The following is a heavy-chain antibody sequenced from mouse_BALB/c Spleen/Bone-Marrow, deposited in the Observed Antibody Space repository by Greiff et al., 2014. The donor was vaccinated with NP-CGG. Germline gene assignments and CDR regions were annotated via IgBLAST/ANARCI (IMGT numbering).Heavy chain of an antibody. CDR1: GYTFTNYW. CDR3: ARGIYYGNYVHAMDY. D-gene: IGHD2-1*01. V-gene: IGHV1S41*01. Sequence: DLVKPGASVKLSCKASGYTFTNYWINWIKQRPGQGLEWIGRIAPGSGSTYYNEMFKGKATLTVDTSSSTAYIQLSSLSSEDSAVYFCARGIYYGNYVHAMDYWGQGTSVTVSS. J-gene: IGHJ4*01. CDR2: IAPGSGST.